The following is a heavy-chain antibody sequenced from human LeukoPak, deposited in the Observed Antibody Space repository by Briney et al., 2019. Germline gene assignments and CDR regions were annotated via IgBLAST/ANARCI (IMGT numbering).Heavy chain of an antibody. D-gene: IGHD5-18*01. V-gene: IGHV3-72*01. CDR3: ASTAMAD. Sequence: GGSLRLSCAASGFTLSDHYMDWVRQAPGKGLEWVGRTRNRANSYTTDYAASVKGRFTISRDDLKSSLYLQMNSLRTEDTAVYYCASTAMADWGQGTLVTVSS. J-gene: IGHJ4*02. CDR1: GFTLSDHY. CDR2: TRNRANSYTT.